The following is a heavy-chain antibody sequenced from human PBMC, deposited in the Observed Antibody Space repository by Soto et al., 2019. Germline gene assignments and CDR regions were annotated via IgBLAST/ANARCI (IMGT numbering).Heavy chain of an antibody. D-gene: IGHD3-22*01. CDR2: IIPTFGST. Sequence: QVQLVQSGAEVKKPGSSVKVSCKASGGTFNNYGISWVRQAPGQGCEWMGGIIPTFGSTKYAQKFQGRVTITADESTSTAYMELSSLRSEDTAVYYCARGRLIYYYDSSAYYDDVDIWGQGTMVTVSS. CDR3: ARGRLIYYYDSSAYYDDVDI. CDR1: GGTFNNYG. V-gene: IGHV1-69*01. J-gene: IGHJ3*02.